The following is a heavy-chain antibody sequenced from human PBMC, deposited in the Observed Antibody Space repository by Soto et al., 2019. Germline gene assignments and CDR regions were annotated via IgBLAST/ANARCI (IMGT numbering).Heavy chain of an antibody. J-gene: IGHJ4*02. Sequence: GGSLRLSCAASGFTFSSYSMNWVRQAPGKGLEWVSSISSSSSYIYYADSVKGRFTISRDNAKNSLYLQMNSLRAEDTAVYYCARDGYYDSSGYYEGSFDYWGQGTLVTVSS. CDR3: ARDGYYDSSGYYEGSFDY. V-gene: IGHV3-21*01. CDR2: ISSSSSYI. CDR1: GFTFSSYS. D-gene: IGHD3-22*01.